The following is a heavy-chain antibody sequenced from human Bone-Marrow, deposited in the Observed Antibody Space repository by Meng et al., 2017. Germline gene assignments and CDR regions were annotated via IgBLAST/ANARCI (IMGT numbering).Heavy chain of an antibody. V-gene: IGHV3-21*01. J-gene: IGHJ4*02. D-gene: IGHD4-11*01. Sequence: GESLKISCAASGFTFSSYWMHWVRQAPGKGLEWVSSISSSSSYIYYADSVKGRFTISRDNAKNSLYLQMNSLSAEDTAVYYCAASYSDYLDYWGQGTLVTVSS. CDR2: ISSSSSYI. CDR1: GFTFSSYW. CDR3: AASYSDYLDY.